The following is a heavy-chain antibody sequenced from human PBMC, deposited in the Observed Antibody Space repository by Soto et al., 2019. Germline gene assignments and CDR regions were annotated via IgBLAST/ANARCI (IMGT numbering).Heavy chain of an antibody. CDR3: ERDVTAGFDY. V-gene: IGHV4-59*12. CDR1: GGSISTYY. CDR2: IYHSGST. D-gene: IGHD6-13*01. J-gene: IGHJ4*02. Sequence: SETLSLTCTVSGGSISTYYWSWIRQPPGKGLEWIGYIYHSGSTYYNPSLKSRVTISVDRSKNQFSLKLSSVTAADTAVYYCERDVTAGFDYWGQGTLVTVSS.